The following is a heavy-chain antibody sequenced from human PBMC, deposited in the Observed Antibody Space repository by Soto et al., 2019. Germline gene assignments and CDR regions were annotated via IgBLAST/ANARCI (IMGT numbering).Heavy chain of an antibody. CDR3: ARVYCSGGSCYSIDY. J-gene: IGHJ4*02. CDR1: GYTFTSYF. CDR2: INPSGGST. D-gene: IGHD2-15*01. Sequence: ASVKVSCKASGYTFTSYFMHWVRQAPGQGLEWMGIINPSGGSTSYAQKFQGRVTMTRDTSTSTVYMELSSLRSEDTAVYYCARVYCSGGSCYSIDYWGQGTLFTVSS. V-gene: IGHV1-46*03.